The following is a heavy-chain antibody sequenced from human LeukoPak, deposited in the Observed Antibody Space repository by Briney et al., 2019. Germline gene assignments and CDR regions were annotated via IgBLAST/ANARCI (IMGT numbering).Heavy chain of an antibody. D-gene: IGHD3-3*01. CDR1: GYSFTNFG. CDR3: AREEPYDFWSGYYGADYYYMDV. Sequence: ASVKVSCKTSGYSFTNFGITWVRQAPGKGLEWMGWITGDSETTEYAQRFQGRISMTADTFTSTAYMELRSLRSDDTAVYYCAREEPYDFWSGYYGADYYYMDVWGKGTTVTVSS. J-gene: IGHJ6*03. CDR2: ITGDSETT. V-gene: IGHV1-18*01.